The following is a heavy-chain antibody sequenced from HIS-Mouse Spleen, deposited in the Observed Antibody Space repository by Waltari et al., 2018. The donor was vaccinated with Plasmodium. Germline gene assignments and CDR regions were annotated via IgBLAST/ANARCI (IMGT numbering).Heavy chain of an antibody. D-gene: IGHD1-26*01. CDR1: GGSISSSSYY. Sequence: QLQLQESGPGLVKPSETLSLTCTVSGGSISSSSYYWGWIRQPPGKGLEGIGSIYYSGSTNYNPSRKSRVTISVDTSKNQFSLKLSSVTAADTAVYYCARRGGSYYYFDYWGQGTLVTVSS. J-gene: IGHJ4*02. V-gene: IGHV4-39*01. CDR3: ARRGGSYYYFDY. CDR2: IYYSGST.